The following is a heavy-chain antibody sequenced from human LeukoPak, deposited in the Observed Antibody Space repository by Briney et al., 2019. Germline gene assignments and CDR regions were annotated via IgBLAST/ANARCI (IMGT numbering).Heavy chain of an antibody. V-gene: IGHV4-34*01. CDR3: ARHGSGSYYLGWFDP. D-gene: IGHD3-10*01. J-gene: IGHJ5*02. CDR2: INHSGST. CDR1: GGSFSGHY. Sequence: SETLSLTCAVYGGSFSGHYWSWIRQPPGKGLEWIGEINHSGSTNYNPSLKSRVTISVDTSKNQFSLKLSSVTAADTAVYYCARHGSGSYYLGWFDPWGQGTLVTVSS.